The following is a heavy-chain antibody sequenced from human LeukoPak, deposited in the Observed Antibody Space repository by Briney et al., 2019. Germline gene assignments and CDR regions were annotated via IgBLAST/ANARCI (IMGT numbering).Heavy chain of an antibody. D-gene: IGHD3-22*01. V-gene: IGHV3-21*01. Sequence: GGSLRLSCAASGFSFRSYSMDWVRQAPGKGLEWVSSITGSSSYISYADSVKGRFTISRDNAKNSLYLQMNSLRAEDTAVYYCARDCPYDYYDSSGYYEGMDVWGQGTTVTVSS. CDR2: ITGSSSYI. J-gene: IGHJ6*02. CDR1: GFSFRSYS. CDR3: ARDCPYDYYDSSGYYEGMDV.